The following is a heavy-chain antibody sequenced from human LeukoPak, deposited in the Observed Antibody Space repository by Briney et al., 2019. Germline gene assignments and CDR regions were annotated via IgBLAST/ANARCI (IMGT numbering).Heavy chain of an antibody. V-gene: IGHV3-66*01. Sequence: GGSLRLSCAASGFIVSNNYMSWVRQAPGKGLEWVSVIYSGGSTYYADSVKGRFTISRDNSKNTLYLQMNSLRAEDTAVYYCAKGQPTYYDILTGLFDYWGQGTLVTVSS. CDR3: AKGQPTYYDILTGLFDY. CDR2: IYSGGST. CDR1: GFIVSNNY. D-gene: IGHD3-9*01. J-gene: IGHJ4*02.